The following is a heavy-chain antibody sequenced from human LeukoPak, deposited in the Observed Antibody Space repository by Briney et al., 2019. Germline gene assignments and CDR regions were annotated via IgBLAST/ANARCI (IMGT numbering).Heavy chain of an antibody. CDR2: INPNSGGT. V-gene: IGHV1-2*02. CDR1: GYTFTDYY. J-gene: IGHJ5*02. Sequence: ASVKVSCKASGYTFTDYYMHWVRQAPGQGLEWMGWINPNSGGTNYAQKFQGRVTMTRDTSISTAYMELSRLRSDDTAVYYCARDQVGIVVVVAATLSWFDPWGQGTLVTVSS. D-gene: IGHD2-15*01. CDR3: ARDQVGIVVVVAATLSWFDP.